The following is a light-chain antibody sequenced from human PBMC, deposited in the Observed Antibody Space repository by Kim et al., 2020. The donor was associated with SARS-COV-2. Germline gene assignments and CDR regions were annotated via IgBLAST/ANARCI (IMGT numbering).Light chain of an antibody. V-gene: IGLV2-14*03. Sequence: GQSITISCTGTSSDIGGNNYGSWYQQHPDKVPKLMIYDVVNRPSGVSNRFSGSKSGNTASLTISGLQADDEADYYCSSYLSNTFYVFGTGTKVTVL. J-gene: IGLJ1*01. CDR3: SSYLSNTFYV. CDR1: SSDIGGNNY. CDR2: DVV.